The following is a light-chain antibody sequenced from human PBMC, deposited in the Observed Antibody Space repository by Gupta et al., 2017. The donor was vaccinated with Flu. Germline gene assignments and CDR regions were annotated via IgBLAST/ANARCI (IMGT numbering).Light chain of an antibody. CDR1: QSVSSSY. Sequence: EIVLTQSPGTLSLSPGERATLSCRASQSVSSSYLAWYQQKPGQAPRLLIYGASSRATGIPDRFSGSGSGTEFTLTISRLEPEDFAVYYCQQDSSSPDTFGGGTKVEIK. CDR3: QQDSSSPDT. V-gene: IGKV3-20*01. J-gene: IGKJ4*01. CDR2: GAS.